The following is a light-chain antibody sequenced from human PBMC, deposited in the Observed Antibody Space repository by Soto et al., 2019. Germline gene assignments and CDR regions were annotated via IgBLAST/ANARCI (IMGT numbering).Light chain of an antibody. Sequence: QSVLTQPPSASGSPGQSVTISCTGTSSDVGGYNSVSWYQQHPGKAPKLMIYEVSKRPSGVHDRFSGSKSGNTASLTVSGLQADDEADNYCSSYAGSNNFVFGTGTKLTVL. CDR2: EVS. CDR3: SSYAGSNNFV. J-gene: IGLJ1*01. V-gene: IGLV2-8*01. CDR1: SSDVGGYNS.